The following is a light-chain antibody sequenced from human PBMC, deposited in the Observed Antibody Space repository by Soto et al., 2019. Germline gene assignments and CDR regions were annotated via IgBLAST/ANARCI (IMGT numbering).Light chain of an antibody. J-gene: IGKJ1*01. CDR3: QHYGSSWT. CDR2: DAT. CDR1: QSVRSD. Sequence: EIVMTQSPATLSVSAGERATLSCRASQSVRSDLAWYQQKPGQAPRLLIYDATRRATDIPDRFSGSGSGTDFTLTISRLEPEDFAVYYCQHYGSSWTFGQGTKVDIK. V-gene: IGKV3-20*01.